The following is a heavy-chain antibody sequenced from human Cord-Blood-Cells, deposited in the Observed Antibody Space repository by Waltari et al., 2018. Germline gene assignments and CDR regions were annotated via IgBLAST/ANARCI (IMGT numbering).Heavy chain of an antibody. CDR1: GGAFRGYH. V-gene: IGHV4-34*01. CDR3: ARGGKNYYYYYGMDV. Sequence: QVQLQQWGAGLLKPSETLSLTCAVYGGAFRGYHCTWIRQPPGKGLEWIGEINHSGSTNYNPSLKSRVTISVDTSKNQFSLKLSSVTAADTAVYYCARGGKNYYYYYGMDVWGQGTTVTVSS. CDR2: INHSGST. J-gene: IGHJ6*02.